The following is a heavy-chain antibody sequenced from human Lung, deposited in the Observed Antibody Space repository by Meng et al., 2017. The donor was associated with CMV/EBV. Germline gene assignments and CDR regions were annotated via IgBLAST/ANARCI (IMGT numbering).Heavy chain of an antibody. V-gene: IGHV3-21*01. CDR1: GFTVSSYS. CDR2: ISTGSSYM. Sequence: SXAASGFTVSSYSINWVRQAPGKGLEWVSSISTGSSYMFYADSVKGRFTISSDNAKNAVYLQMNSLRVEDTAVYCCARVSGNSRYFDYWGQRTLVTVSS. J-gene: IGHJ4*02. D-gene: IGHD3-10*01. CDR3: ARVSGNSRYFDY.